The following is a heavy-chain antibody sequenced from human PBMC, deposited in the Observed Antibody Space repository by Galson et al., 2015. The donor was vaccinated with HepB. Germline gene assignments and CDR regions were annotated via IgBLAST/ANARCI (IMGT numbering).Heavy chain of an antibody. CDR3: TTDPRGQWLVHGDKYNWFDP. D-gene: IGHD6-19*01. CDR2: IKSKTDGGTT. J-gene: IGHJ5*02. CDR1: GFTFSNAW. Sequence: SLRLSCAASGFTFSNAWMSWVRQAPGKGLEWVGRIKSKTDGGTTDYAAPVKGRFTISRDDSKNTLYLQMNSLKTEDTAVYYCTTDPRGQWLVHGDKYNWFDPWGQGTLVTVSS. V-gene: IGHV3-15*01.